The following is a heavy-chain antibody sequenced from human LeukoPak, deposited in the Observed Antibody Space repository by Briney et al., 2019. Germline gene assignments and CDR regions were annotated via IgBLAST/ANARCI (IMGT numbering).Heavy chain of an antibody. CDR1: GFTFSSYA. D-gene: IGHD3-22*01. CDR2: ISGSGGST. CDR3: AKDRSWDSRPIDY. Sequence: GGSLRLSCAASGFTFSSYAMSWVSQAPGKGLEWVSAISGSGGSTYYADSVKGRFTISRDNSKNTLYLQMNSLRAEDTAVYYCAKDRSWDSRPIDYWGQGTLVTVSS. J-gene: IGHJ4*02. V-gene: IGHV3-23*01.